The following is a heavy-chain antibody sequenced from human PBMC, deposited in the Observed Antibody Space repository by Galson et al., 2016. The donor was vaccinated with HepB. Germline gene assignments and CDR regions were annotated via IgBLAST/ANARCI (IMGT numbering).Heavy chain of an antibody. V-gene: IGHV3-21*05. CDR3: ARVSRYCPDGCCFADF. J-gene: IGHJ3*01. CDR2: ISSSSTYT. D-gene: IGHD2-15*01. Sequence: SLRLSCAASGFTFSSYGIHWVRQAPGKGLEWVSYISSSSTYTKYADSVKGRFTISRDNAKSSLYLQVNGLRAEDTAIYYCARVSRYCPDGCCFADFWGQGTMVTVSS. CDR1: GFTFSSYG.